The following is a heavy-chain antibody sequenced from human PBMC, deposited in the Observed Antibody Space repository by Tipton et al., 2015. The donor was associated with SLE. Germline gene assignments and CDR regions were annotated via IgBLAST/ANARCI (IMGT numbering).Heavy chain of an antibody. V-gene: IGHV4-59*12. D-gene: IGHD6-6*01. CDR2: IYYSGST. CDR3: ARVVESRRFLEEGLYSSWDGGYFDY. J-gene: IGHJ4*02. Sequence: TLSLTCTVSGGSISSYYWSWIRQPPGKGLEWIGYIYYSGSTNYNPSLKSRVAISVDTSKNQFSLKLSSVTAADTAVYYCARVVESRRFLEEGLYSSWDGGYFDYWGQGTLVTVSS. CDR1: GGSISSYY.